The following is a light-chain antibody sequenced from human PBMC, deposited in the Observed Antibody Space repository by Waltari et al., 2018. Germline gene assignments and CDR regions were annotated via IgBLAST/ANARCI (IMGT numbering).Light chain of an antibody. J-gene: IGLJ3*02. CDR1: RSNIGTNYV. CDR3: QSYDSSLTVVV. V-gene: IGLV1-40*01. CDR2: CNS. Sequence: QSVLTQSPSVSRAPGQGVTISCTGSRSNIGTNYVHWYQQLPGAAPKLLIYCNSNRPSGVPDRFSGSKSGTSASLAITGLQAEDEADYFCQSYDSSLTVVVFGGRTKLTVL.